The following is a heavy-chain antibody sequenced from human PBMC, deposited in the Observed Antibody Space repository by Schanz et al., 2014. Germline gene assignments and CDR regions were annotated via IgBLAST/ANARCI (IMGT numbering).Heavy chain of an antibody. CDR1: GFTFSSYW. V-gene: IGHV3-33*08. CDR3: ARDGAGRAPDAFDI. Sequence: QVQLVESGGGVVQPGRSLRLSCAASGFTFSSYWMHWVRQAPGTGLVWLAVIWYDGSNKDYADSVKGRFTISRDNSNHTLYLQMNSLRADDTAVYYCARDGAGRAPDAFDIWGQGTMVTVSS. CDR2: IWYDGSNK. D-gene: IGHD1-26*01. J-gene: IGHJ3*02.